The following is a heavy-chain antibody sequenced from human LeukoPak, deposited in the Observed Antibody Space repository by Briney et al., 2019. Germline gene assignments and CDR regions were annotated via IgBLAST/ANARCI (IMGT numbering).Heavy chain of an antibody. CDR3: ARRAKSGSYPYYYYYYMDV. Sequence: GGSLRLSCAASGFTFDDYGMSWVRQAPGKGLDWVSGINWNGGSTGYADSVKGRFTISRDNAKNSLYLQMNSLRAEDTALYYCARRAKSGSYPYYYYYYMDVWGKGTTVTVSS. CDR2: INWNGGST. V-gene: IGHV3-20*04. D-gene: IGHD1-26*01. J-gene: IGHJ6*03. CDR1: GFTFDDYG.